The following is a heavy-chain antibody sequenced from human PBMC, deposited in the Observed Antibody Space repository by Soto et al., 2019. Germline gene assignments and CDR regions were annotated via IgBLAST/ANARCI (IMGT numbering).Heavy chain of an antibody. D-gene: IGHD4-17*01. CDR3: ARTFYGLDAFDV. J-gene: IGHJ3*01. Sequence: EVQLVESGGGLVKPGGSLRLSCEASGFPLSSYTMNWVRQAPGKGLEWVSSISPSSSYIYYADSLRGRFTISRDNAKNSLYLKMNILRAEDTAVYYCARTFYGLDAFDVWGQGTMVTVSS. CDR2: ISPSSSYI. V-gene: IGHV3-21*01. CDR1: GFPLSSYT.